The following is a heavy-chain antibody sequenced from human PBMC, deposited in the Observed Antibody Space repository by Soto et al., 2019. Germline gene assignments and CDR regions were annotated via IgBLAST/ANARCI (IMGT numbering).Heavy chain of an antibody. V-gene: IGHV3-23*01. CDR1: GFTFSSYA. Sequence: GGSLRLSCAASGFTFSSYAMSWVRQAPGKGLEWVSAISGSGGSTYYADSVKGRFTISRDNSRNTLYLQMNSLRAEDTAVYYCAIRTGSYRYFDYWGQGTLVTVSS. CDR2: ISGSGGST. J-gene: IGHJ4*02. CDR3: AIRTGSYRYFDY. D-gene: IGHD1-26*01.